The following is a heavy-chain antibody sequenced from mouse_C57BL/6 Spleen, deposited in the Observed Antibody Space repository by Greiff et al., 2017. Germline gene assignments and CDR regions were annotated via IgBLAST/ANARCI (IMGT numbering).Heavy chain of an antibody. CDR1: GYTFTDYY. CDR3: ARGRFTTVVYFDY. J-gene: IGHJ2*01. Sequence: EVQLQQSGPELVKPGASVKISCKASGYTFTDYYMNWVKQSHGKSLEWIGDINPNNGGTSYNQKFKGKATLTVDKPSSTAYMELRSLTSEDSAVYYCARGRFTTVVYFDYWGQGTTLTVSS. CDR2: INPNNGGT. V-gene: IGHV1-26*01. D-gene: IGHD1-1*01.